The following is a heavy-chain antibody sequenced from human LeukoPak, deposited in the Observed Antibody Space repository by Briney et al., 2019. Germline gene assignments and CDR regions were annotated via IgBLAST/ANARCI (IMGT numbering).Heavy chain of an antibody. D-gene: IGHD3-22*01. CDR1: GGSIRSGSHY. J-gene: IGHJ4*02. Sequence: SETLSLTCTVSGGSIRSGSHYWAWIRQPPGKGLEWIGSIYYSGSTYYNPSLENRVTISIDTSKNHLSLKLSSLSAADTSVYYCAKRDDSGGNLVDLWGQGTLITVS. CDR2: IYYSGST. CDR3: AKRDDSGGNLVDL. V-gene: IGHV4-39*02.